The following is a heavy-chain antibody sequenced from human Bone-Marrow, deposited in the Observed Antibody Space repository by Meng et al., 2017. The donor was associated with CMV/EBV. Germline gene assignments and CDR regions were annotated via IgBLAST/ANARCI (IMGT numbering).Heavy chain of an antibody. CDR1: GFTFSSYW. V-gene: IGHV3-74*01. CDR2: INSDGSST. CDR3: AREAASGWYPYYYYGMDV. Sequence: GESLKISCAASGFTFSSYWMHWVRQAPGKGLVWVSRINSDGSSTSYADSVKGRFTISRDNAKNTLYLQMNSLRAEDTVVYYCAREAASGWYPYYYYGMDVWGQGTTVTVSS. J-gene: IGHJ6*02. D-gene: IGHD6-19*01.